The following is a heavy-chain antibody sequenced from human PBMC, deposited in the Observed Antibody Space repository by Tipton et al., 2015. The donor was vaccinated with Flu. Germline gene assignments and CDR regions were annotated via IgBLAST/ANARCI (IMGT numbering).Heavy chain of an antibody. D-gene: IGHD2-15*01. CDR3: AGAPGRPCSANACPNWFDP. V-gene: IGHV4-39*07. J-gene: IGHJ5*02. Sequence: TLSLTCTVSGDSITSSSYFWGWIRQPPGKGLEWIGSIFHSGTTYYNPSPKSRVTISVDTSKNQFSLKMSSVTAADTAVYYCAGAPGRPCSANACPNWFDPCGQGTRVTVSS. CDR2: IFHSGTT. CDR1: GDSITSSSYF.